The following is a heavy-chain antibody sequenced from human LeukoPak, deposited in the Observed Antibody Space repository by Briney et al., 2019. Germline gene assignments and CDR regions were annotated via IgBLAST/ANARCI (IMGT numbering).Heavy chain of an antibody. D-gene: IGHD4-17*01. CDR2: IRSKANSYAT. CDR1: GFTFSGSA. Sequence: PGGSLRLSCAASGFTFSGSAMHWVRQASGKGLEWVGRIRSKANSYATAYAASVKGRFTISRDDSKNTAYLQMNSLKTEDTAVYYCTRHLFYGDDEDWFDPWGQGTLVTVSS. J-gene: IGHJ5*02. V-gene: IGHV3-73*01. CDR3: TRHLFYGDDEDWFDP.